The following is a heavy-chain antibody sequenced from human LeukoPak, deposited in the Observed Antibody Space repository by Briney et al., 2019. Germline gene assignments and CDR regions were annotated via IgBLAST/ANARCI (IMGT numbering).Heavy chain of an antibody. Sequence: GGSLRLSCAASGFTFSSYAMSWVRQAPGKGLEWVSAISGSGGSTHYADSVKGRFTIARDNSKNTLYLQMNSLRAEDTAVYYCAREVLTYYYGSGSAYYFDYWGQGTLVTVPS. J-gene: IGHJ4*02. CDR1: GFTFSSYA. V-gene: IGHV3-23*01. D-gene: IGHD3-10*01. CDR3: AREVLTYYYGSGSAYYFDY. CDR2: ISGSGGST.